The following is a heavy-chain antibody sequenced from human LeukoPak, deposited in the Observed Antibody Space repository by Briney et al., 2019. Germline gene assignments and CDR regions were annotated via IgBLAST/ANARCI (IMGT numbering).Heavy chain of an antibody. CDR3: ARAVGSFDWLPLFDY. D-gene: IGHD3-9*01. J-gene: IGHJ4*02. CDR2: INHSGST. CDR1: GGSFSGYY. V-gene: IGHV4-34*01. Sequence: SETLSLTCAVYGGSFSGYYWSWIRQPPGKGLEWIGEINHSGSTNYNPSLKSRVTISVDTSKNQFYLKLSSVTAADTAVYYCARAVGSFDWLPLFDYWGQGTLVTVSS.